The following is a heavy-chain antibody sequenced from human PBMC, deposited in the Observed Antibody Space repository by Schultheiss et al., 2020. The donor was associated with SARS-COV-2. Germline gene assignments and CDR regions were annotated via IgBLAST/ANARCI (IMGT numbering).Heavy chain of an antibody. J-gene: IGHJ5*02. CDR1: GYTFTGYY. CDR3: ARDWVKQYNNWFDP. V-gene: IGHV1-2*06. Sequence: ASVKVSCKASGYTFTGYYMHWVRQAPGQGLEWMGRINPNSGGTNYAQKFQGRVTMTRDTSISTAYMELSRLRSDDTAVYYCARDWVKQYNNWFDPWGQGTLVTVSS. D-gene: IGHD6-19*01. CDR2: INPNSGGT.